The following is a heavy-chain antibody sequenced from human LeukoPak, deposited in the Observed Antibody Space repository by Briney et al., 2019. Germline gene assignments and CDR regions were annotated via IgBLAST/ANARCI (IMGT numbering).Heavy chain of an antibody. CDR2: IYPNNGDT. CDR3: AADGSGRREFIDY. Sequence: GASVKVSCKASGYTFTSYYIHWVRQPPGQGLEWMGWIYPNNGDTKYAEKFQGRVTMTRDTSISTAYMELSRLRSDDTAVYYCAADGSGRREFIDYWGQGTLVTVSS. J-gene: IGHJ4*02. CDR1: GYTFTSYY. V-gene: IGHV1-2*02. D-gene: IGHD3-10*01.